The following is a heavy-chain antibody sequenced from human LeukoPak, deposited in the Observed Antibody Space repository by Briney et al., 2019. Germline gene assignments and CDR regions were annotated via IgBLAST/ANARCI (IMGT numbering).Heavy chain of an antibody. CDR3: ARHLGLRLNWFDP. V-gene: IGHV4-39*01. J-gene: IGHJ5*02. CDR2: IYYSGST. Sequence: PSETLSLTCTVSGGSISSSSYYWGWIRQPPGKGLEWIGSIYYSGSTYYNPSLKSRVTISVDTSKNQFSLKLSSVTAADTAVYYCARHLGLRLNWFDPWGQGTLVTVSS. D-gene: IGHD4/OR15-4a*01. CDR1: GGSISSSSYY.